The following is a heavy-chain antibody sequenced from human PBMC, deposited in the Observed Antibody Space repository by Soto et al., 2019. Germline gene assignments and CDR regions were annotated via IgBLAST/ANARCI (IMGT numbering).Heavy chain of an antibody. D-gene: IGHD3-22*01. CDR2: IFYSGST. Sequence: QVQLQESGPGLVKPSQTLSLTCTVSGGSISSGGYYWSWIRQHPGKGLEWIGYIFYSGSTYYNPSXXXRXXISVDTSKNQFSLKLSSVTAADTAVYYCARYDNSGSHGVDIWGQGTMVTVSS. V-gene: IGHV4-31*03. J-gene: IGHJ3*02. CDR3: ARYDNSGSHGVDI. CDR1: GGSISSGGYY.